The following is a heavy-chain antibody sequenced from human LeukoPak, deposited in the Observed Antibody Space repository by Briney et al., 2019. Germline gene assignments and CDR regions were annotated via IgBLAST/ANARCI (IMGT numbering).Heavy chain of an antibody. J-gene: IGHJ4*02. CDR1: GFTFSSHS. CDR3: AKGGFCSSGTCYSPPVDY. Sequence: PGGSLRLSCAASGFTFSSHSMTWVRQAPGKGLEWVSGISDSGDRTYYADSVKSRFTTSRDNSKNTLYLQMNSRRAEDTALYYCAKGGFCSSGTCYSPPVDYWGRGTLVTVSS. CDR2: ISDSGDRT. D-gene: IGHD2-15*01. V-gene: IGHV3-23*01.